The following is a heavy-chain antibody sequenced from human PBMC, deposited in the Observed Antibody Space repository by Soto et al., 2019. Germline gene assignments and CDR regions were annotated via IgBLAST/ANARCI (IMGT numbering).Heavy chain of an antibody. J-gene: IGHJ6*02. V-gene: IGHV3-74*01. D-gene: IGHD3-9*01. CDR1: GFTFSSYW. CDR2: INSDGSST. CDR3: ARVLRYFDWLDYYYYGMDV. Sequence: GGSLILSCAASGFTFSSYWMHWVRQAPGKGLVWVSRINSDGSSTSYADSVKGRFTISRDNAKNTLYLQMNSLRAEDTAVYYCARVLRYFDWLDYYYYGMDVWGQGTTVTVSS.